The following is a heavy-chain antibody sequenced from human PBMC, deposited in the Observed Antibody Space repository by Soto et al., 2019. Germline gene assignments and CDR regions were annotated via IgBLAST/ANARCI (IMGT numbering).Heavy chain of an antibody. CDR2: IYYSGST. V-gene: IGHV4-59*08. J-gene: IGHJ4*02. D-gene: IGHD2-15*01. CDR3: ASSSCSGGSCYLDY. Sequence: PSETLSLTCTVSGGSISSYYWSWILQPPGKGLEWIGYIYYSGSTKYNPSLKSRVTISVDTSKNQFSLKLSSVTAADTAVYYCASSSCSGGSCYLDYWGQGTLVTVSS. CDR1: GGSISSYY.